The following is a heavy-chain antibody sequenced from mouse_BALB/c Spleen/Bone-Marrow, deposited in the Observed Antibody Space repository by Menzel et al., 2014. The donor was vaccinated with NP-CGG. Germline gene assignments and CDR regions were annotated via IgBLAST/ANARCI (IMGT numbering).Heavy chain of an antibody. CDR2: IWSGGST. Sequence: QVQLQQPGPGLVQPSQSLSITCTVSGFSLTSYGVHWVRQSPGKGLEWLGVIWSGGSTDYNAAFISRLSISKDNSKSQVFFEMNSLQADDTAIYYCARNMGSYYGYLAYWGQGTLVTVSA. CDR3: ARNMGSYYGYLAY. D-gene: IGHD1-2*01. V-gene: IGHV2-4-1*01. CDR1: GFSLTSYG. J-gene: IGHJ3*01.